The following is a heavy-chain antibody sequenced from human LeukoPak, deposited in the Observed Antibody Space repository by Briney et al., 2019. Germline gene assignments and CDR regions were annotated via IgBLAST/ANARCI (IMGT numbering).Heavy chain of an antibody. CDR3: AKDRPGSFDY. J-gene: IGHJ4*02. Sequence: ASVKVSCKASGYTFTSYYMHRVRQAPGQGLEWMGIINPSGGSTSYAQKFQGRVTMTRDMSTSTVYMELSSLRSEDTAVYYCAKDRPGSFDYWSQGTLVTVSS. V-gene: IGHV1-46*01. D-gene: IGHD1-26*01. CDR1: GYTFTSYY. CDR2: INPSGGST.